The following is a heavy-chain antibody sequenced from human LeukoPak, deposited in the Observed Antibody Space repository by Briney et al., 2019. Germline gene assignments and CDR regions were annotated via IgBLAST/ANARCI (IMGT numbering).Heavy chain of an antibody. CDR2: INHSGST. J-gene: IGHJ5*02. CDR1: GGSFSGYY. CDR3: ARGITIFGVVSVDP. V-gene: IGHV4-34*01. Sequence: SETLSLTCAVYGGSFSGYYWSWIRQPPGKGLEWIGEINHSGSTNYNPSLKSRVTISVDTSKNQLSLKLSSVTAADTAVYYCARGITIFGVVSVDPWGQGTLVTVSS. D-gene: IGHD3-3*01.